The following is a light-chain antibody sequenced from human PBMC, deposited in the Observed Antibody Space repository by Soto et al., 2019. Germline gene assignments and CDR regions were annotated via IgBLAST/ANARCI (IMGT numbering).Light chain of an antibody. Sequence: EIVLTQSPATLSLSPGERATLSCRASQSVSSYLAWYQQKPGQAPRLLIYDASNRATGILARFSGSGSGTDFTLTISSLEPEDFAVYYCQQRSNWHTFGQGTRLEIK. CDR1: QSVSSY. CDR3: QQRSNWHT. J-gene: IGKJ5*01. CDR2: DAS. V-gene: IGKV3-11*01.